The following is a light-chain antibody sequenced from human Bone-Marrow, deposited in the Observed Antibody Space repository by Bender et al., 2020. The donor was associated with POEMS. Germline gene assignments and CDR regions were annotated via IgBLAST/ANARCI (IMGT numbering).Light chain of an antibody. J-gene: IGLJ2*01. CDR1: NSDVGNYNL. CDR2: EVS. Sequence: QSALTQPASVSGSPGQSITISCTGTNSDVGNYNLVSWYQQHPGKAPKLMIYEVSKRPSGVSNRFSGSKSGNTASLTISGLQAEDEADYYCCSYAGSSTVVFGGGTKLTVL. V-gene: IGLV2-23*02. CDR3: CSYAGSSTVV.